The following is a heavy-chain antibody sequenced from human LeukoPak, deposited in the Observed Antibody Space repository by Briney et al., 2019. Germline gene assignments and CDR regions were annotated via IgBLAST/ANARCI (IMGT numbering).Heavy chain of an antibody. CDR1: GFTFTNYG. J-gene: IGHJ5*02. CDR3: AKDATTVTTKNWFDP. Sequence: TGGSLRLSCAASGFTFTNYGMHWVRQAPGKGLEWVAVISYDGSKNYYADAVKGRFTISRDNSKNTLYLQMNSLRAEDTAVYYCAKDATTVTTKNWFDPWGQGTLVTVSS. D-gene: IGHD4-17*01. CDR2: ISYDGSKN. V-gene: IGHV3-30*18.